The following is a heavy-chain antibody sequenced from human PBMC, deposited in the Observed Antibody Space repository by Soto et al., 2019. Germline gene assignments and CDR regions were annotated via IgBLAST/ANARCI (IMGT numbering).Heavy chain of an antibody. V-gene: IGHV1-8*01. CDR3: ARARGWFGARDSDY. CDR1: GYTFTSYD. CDR2: MNPNSGNT. J-gene: IGHJ4*02. Sequence: ASVKVSCKASGYTFTSYDINWVRQATGQGLEWMGWMNPNSGNTGYAQKFQGRVTMTRNTSISTAYMELSSLRSEDTAVYYCARARGWFGARDSDYWGQGTLVTVSS. D-gene: IGHD3-10*01.